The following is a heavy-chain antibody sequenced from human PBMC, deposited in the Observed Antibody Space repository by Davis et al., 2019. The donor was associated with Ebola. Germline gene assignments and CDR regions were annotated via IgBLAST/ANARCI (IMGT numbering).Heavy chain of an antibody. CDR2: ISSSCNTI. D-gene: IGHD3/OR15-3a*01. CDR3: ARDPPNGLPVYYMDV. J-gene: IGHJ6*03. Sequence: LSLTCAASGFTFSDYYMSWLRQAPGKGLEWVSCISSSCNTIYYADSVKGRFTISRGNAKNSLFLEMSSLRVEDTGVYYCARDPPNGLPVYYMDVWGKGTTVTVSS. CDR1: GFTFSDYY. V-gene: IGHV3-11*04.